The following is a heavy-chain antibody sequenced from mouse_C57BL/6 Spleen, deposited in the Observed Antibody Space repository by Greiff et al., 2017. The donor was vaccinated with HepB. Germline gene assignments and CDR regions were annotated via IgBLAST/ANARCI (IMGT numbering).Heavy chain of an antibody. D-gene: IGHD1-1*01. CDR3: TYGSSFAY. Sequence: VQLQQSGAELVRPGASVKLSCTASGFNIKDDYMHWVKQRPEQGLEWIGWIDPENGDTEYASKFQGKATITADTSSNTAYLQLSSLTSEDTAVYYCTYGSSFAYWGQGTLVTVSA. CDR2: IDPENGDT. V-gene: IGHV14-4*01. CDR1: GFNIKDDY. J-gene: IGHJ3*01.